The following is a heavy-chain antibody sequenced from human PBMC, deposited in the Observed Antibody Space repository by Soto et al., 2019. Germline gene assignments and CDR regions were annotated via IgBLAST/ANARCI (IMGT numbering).Heavy chain of an antibody. CDR2: ISHDGRNK. CDR1: RFTFSNYG. V-gene: IGHV3-30*18. J-gene: IGHJ4*02. Sequence: QVQLVESGGGVVQPGRSLRLSCAASRFTFSNYGMHWFRQPPGKGLDWVALISHDGRNKYYADSVKGRFTISRDNFKNTLYRQMDSLRAEDTAVYHCAKDKVVKGRSWPSYWGQGTLVSVSS. D-gene: IGHD2-15*01. CDR3: AKDKVVKGRSWPSY.